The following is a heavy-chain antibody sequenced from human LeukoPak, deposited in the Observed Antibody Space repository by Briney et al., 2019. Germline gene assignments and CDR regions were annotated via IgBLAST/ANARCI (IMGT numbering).Heavy chain of an antibody. V-gene: IGHV4-59*01. J-gene: IGHJ6*03. CDR3: ARDKCSSGPTHYYYMDV. CDR2: IYYSGST. D-gene: IGHD6-19*01. Sequence: SETLSLTCTVSGGSISSYYWSWIRQPPGKGLEWIGYIYYSGSTNYNPSLKSRVTISVDTSKNQFSLKLSSVPAADTAVYYCARDKCSSGPTHYYYMDVWGKGTTVTVSS. CDR1: GGSISSYY.